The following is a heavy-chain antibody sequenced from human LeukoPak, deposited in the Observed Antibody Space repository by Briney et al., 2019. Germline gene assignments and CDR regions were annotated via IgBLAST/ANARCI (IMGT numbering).Heavy chain of an antibody. CDR1: GFTFSSYW. CDR2: IKQDGSEK. Sequence: PGGSLRLSCAASGFTFSSYWMSWVRQAPGKGLEWVANIKQDGSEKYYVDSVKGRFTISRDNAKNSLYLQMNSLRAEDTAVYYCATAPYFYDSGTDYALWDYWGQGTLVTVSS. V-gene: IGHV3-7*02. CDR3: ATAPYFYDSGTDYALWDY. J-gene: IGHJ4*02. D-gene: IGHD3-22*01.